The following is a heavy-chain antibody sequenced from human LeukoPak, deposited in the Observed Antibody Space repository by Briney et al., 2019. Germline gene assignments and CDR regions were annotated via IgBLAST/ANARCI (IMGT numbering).Heavy chain of an antibody. J-gene: IGHJ4*02. CDR2: IYYRGST. CDR3: ARGAFGGVAIDY. D-gene: IGHD3-16*01. Sequence: PSQTLSLTCTASGDSISSGGYYWSWIRQHPGKDLEWIGYIYYRGSTYYNPSLKSRVAISVDTSKNQFSLKLSSVTAADTAVYYCARGAFGGVAIDYWGQGTLVTVSS. V-gene: IGHV4-31*03. CDR1: GDSISSGGYY.